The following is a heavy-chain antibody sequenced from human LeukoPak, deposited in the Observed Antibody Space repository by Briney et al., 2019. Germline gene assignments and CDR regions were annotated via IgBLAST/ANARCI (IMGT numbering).Heavy chain of an antibody. Sequence: SETLSLTCTVSGGSISSYYWRWIRQPPGKGLEGIGYIYYRGSTNYNPSLKSRVTISVDTSKNQFSLKLSSVTAADTAVYYCARSIGYKYYFDYWGQGTLVTVSS. CDR3: ARSIGYKYYFDY. J-gene: IGHJ4*02. CDR2: IYYRGST. CDR1: GGSISSYY. V-gene: IGHV4-59*08. D-gene: IGHD1-14*01.